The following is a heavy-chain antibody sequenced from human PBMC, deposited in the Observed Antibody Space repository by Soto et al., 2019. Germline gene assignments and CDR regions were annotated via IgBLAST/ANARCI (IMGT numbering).Heavy chain of an antibody. Sequence: EVQLLESGGGLVQPGGSLRLSCAASGFTFSSYAMSWVRQAPGKGLEWVSAISGSGGSTYYADSVKGRFTISRDNSKNTPYLQMNSLRAEETAVYYCAKDVRGGSSYYFDYWGQGTLVTVSS. V-gene: IGHV3-23*01. CDR3: AKDVRGGSSYYFDY. J-gene: IGHJ4*02. CDR2: ISGSGGST. D-gene: IGHD1-26*01. CDR1: GFTFSSYA.